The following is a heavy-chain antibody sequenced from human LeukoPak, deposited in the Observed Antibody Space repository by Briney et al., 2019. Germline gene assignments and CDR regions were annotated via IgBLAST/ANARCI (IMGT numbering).Heavy chain of an antibody. CDR3: ARGRYCSGGSCSYFDY. V-gene: IGHV3-66*01. J-gene: IGHJ4*02. D-gene: IGHD2-15*01. Sequence: PGGSLRLSCAASGFTVSSNYMSWVRQAPGKGLEWVSVIYSGGSTYYADSVKGRFTISRDNSKNTLNLQMNSLRAEDTAVYYCARGRYCSGGSCSYFDYWGQGTLVTVSS. CDR2: IYSGGST. CDR1: GFTVSSNY.